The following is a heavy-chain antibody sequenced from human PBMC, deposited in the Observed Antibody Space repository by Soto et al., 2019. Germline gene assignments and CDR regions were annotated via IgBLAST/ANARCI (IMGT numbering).Heavy chain of an antibody. V-gene: IGHV1-46*01. J-gene: IGHJ6*02. Sequence: ASVKVSCKSSAYKFTNYYIHCVKRAPGQGLEWMGIINPNGGSTTYAQKFQGRVTLTRDTSTSTVYMDLSSLTSEDTAIYYCARDGWFSALRIPFGMDVWGQGTTVTVSS. CDR3: ARDGWFSALRIPFGMDV. D-gene: IGHD3-3*01. CDR2: INPNGGST. CDR1: AYKFTNYY.